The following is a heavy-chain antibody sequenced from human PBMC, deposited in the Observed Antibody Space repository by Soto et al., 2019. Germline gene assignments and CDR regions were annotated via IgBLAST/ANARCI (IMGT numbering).Heavy chain of an antibody. CDR1: GDSVSSNGAC. D-gene: IGHD2-15*01. V-gene: IGHV6-1*01. CDR3: ARVHCSAGTCLDGLDV. J-gene: IGHJ6*02. CDR2: TYYRSKWFH. Sequence: SQTLSLTCVISGDSVSSNGACCNWIRQSPSRGLEWLGRTYYRSKWFHDYAASVQSRMTINPATSRNQFSLQLNFVIPEDRAVYYCARVHCSAGTCLDGLDVWGQGTTVTVSS.